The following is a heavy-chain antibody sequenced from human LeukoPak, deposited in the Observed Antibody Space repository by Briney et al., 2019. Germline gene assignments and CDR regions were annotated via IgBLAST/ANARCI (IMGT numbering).Heavy chain of an antibody. D-gene: IGHD2-21*01. V-gene: IGHV4-39*01. J-gene: IGHJ3*02. CDR3: ASGAEHRLNDAFDI. CDR2: IYYSGST. Sequence: PSETLSLTCTVSGGAISRSSYYWGWIRQPPGKGLEWIGSIYYSGSTYYNPSLKSRVTISVDTSKNQFSLKLSSVTAADTAVYYCASGAEHRLNDAFDIWGQGTMVPVSS. CDR1: GGAISRSSYY.